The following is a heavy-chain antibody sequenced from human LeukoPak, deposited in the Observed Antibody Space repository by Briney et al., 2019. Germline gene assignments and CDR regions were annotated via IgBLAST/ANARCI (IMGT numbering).Heavy chain of an antibody. D-gene: IGHD3-22*01. J-gene: IGHJ3*02. Sequence: GGSLRLSCAASGFTFSSYAMSWVRQAPGKGLEWVSAISGSGGSTYYADSVKGRFTISRDNSKNTLYLQMNSLRAEDTAVYYCARVVGYYDSSGYHDAFEIWGQGTMVTVSS. CDR3: ARVVGYYDSSGYHDAFEI. V-gene: IGHV3-23*01. CDR1: GFTFSSYA. CDR2: ISGSGGST.